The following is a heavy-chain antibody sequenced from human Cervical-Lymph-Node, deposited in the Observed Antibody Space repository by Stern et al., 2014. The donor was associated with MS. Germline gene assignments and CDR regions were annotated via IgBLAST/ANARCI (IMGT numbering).Heavy chain of an antibody. Sequence: VQLVQSGTEVKKPGASVKVSCKASGYTFSAYYGHWVRQAPGQGLEWMGRINGHTGDTNYAQKFQGRVTMDRDPSISTAYLELASLRSDDTAVYYCAREGRSTVTTAAAYWGQGTLVTVSS. D-gene: IGHD4-17*01. V-gene: IGHV1-2*06. CDR1: GYTFSAYY. CDR2: INGHTGDT. J-gene: IGHJ4*02. CDR3: AREGRSTVTTAAAY.